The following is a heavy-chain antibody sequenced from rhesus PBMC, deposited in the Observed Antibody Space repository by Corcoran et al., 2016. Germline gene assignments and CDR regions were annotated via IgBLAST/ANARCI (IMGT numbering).Heavy chain of an antibody. CDR2: NQNKADGGIA. D-gene: IGHD1-44*02. V-gene: IGHV3S11*01. Sequence: EVQLVESGGGVVQPGGSLRLSCAVSGFTFSNYWWRWGRQTPGKGLGCVVFNQNKADGGIAAYAESVKCRFSISRDDSKNTLYLRMNSLKTEDPAVYYCAREGGRSFDYWGQGVLVTVSS. J-gene: IGHJ4*01. CDR1: GFTFSNYW. CDR3: AREGGRSFDY.